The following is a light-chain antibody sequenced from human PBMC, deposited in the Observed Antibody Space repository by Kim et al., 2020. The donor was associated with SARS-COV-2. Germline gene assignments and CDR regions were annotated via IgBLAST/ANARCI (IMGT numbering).Light chain of an antibody. CDR3: CSYTSSSTWV. CDR1: SSDIGAYND. CDR2: GVT. Sequence: GQSITISCTGSSSDIGAYNDVSWYQQYPGRAPKIIVYGVTERPSGVSNRFSASKSGNTASLTIAGLQADDEADYYCCSYTSSSTWVFGGGTQLTVL. J-gene: IGLJ2*01. V-gene: IGLV2-14*04.